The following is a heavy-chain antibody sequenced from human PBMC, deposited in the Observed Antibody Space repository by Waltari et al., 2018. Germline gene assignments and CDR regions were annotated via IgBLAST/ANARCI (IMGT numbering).Heavy chain of an antibody. Sequence: QVQLVESGGGVVQHGRSLRLSCAASEFTFRSYAMHWVRQAPGKGLEWVAVISYNEGNIYYVDSVKGRFIISRDNSRKMLYLQMNSLRTEDTAVYYCARDYCDRTNCHGMDVWGQGTTVTVSS. CDR3: ARDYCDRTNCHGMDV. CDR2: ISYNEGNI. V-gene: IGHV3-30*04. CDR1: EFTFRSYA. D-gene: IGHD3-22*01. J-gene: IGHJ6*02.